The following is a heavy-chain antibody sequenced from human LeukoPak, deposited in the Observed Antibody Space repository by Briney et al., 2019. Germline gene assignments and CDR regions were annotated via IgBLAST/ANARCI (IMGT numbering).Heavy chain of an antibody. CDR2: IYSGGST. Sequence: GGSLRLSCVVSGFAVSASYMSWVRQAPGQGLEWLSVIYSGGSTYYTDSVKGRFTISRDTGKDTVYLQMNSLRAEDTAVYYCVRGGSRYAHYWCGMAVWGQGTTVTVSS. CDR3: VRGGSRYAHYWCGMAV. D-gene: IGHD3-3*01. CDR1: GFAVSASY. V-gene: IGHV3-53*01. J-gene: IGHJ6*02.